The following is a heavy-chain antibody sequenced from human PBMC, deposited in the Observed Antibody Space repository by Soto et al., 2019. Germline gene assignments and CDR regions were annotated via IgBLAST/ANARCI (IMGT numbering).Heavy chain of an antibody. CDR3: ARDSSITYYYGMDV. CDR1: GGSVSSGSHY. CDR2: IYYSGST. J-gene: IGHJ6*02. D-gene: IGHD3-16*01. V-gene: IGHV4-61*01. Sequence: SETLSLTFTVSGGSVSSGSHYWTWIRQPPGKGLEWIGNIYYSGSTNYNPSLKSRVTISVDTSKNQFSLKLSSVTAADSAVYYCARDSSITYYYGMDVWGQGTTVTVSS.